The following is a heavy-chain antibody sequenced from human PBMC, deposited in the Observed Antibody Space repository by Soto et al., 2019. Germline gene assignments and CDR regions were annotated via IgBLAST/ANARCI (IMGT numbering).Heavy chain of an antibody. D-gene: IGHD3-3*01. V-gene: IGHV3-23*04. J-gene: IGHJ4*02. CDR1: GFSFASFA. Sequence: DVRLAESGGGLVQPGGSLRLSCTTSGFSFASFAMTWVRQALGKGLEWVATISGSDGKTYYAVSVKGRVSISRDTSRNHLYLQMNSLRADDTAIYYCAKWSYLDYWGQGTRVTVSS. CDR2: ISGSDGKT. CDR3: AKWSYLDY.